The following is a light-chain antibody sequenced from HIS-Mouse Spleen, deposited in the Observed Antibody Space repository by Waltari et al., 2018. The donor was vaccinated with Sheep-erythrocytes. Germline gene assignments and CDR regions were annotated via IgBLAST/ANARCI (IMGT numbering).Light chain of an antibody. J-gene: IGLJ2*01. CDR1: SSNIGAGYD. V-gene: IGLV1-40*01. CDR3: QSYDSSLSGSV. Sequence: QSVLTQPPSVSGAPGQRVTIPCTGSSSNIGAGYDVPRYQQLPGTAPKLLIYGNSNRPSGVPDRFSGSKSGTSASLAITGLQAEDEADYYCQSYDSSLSGSVFGGGTKLTVL. CDR2: GNS.